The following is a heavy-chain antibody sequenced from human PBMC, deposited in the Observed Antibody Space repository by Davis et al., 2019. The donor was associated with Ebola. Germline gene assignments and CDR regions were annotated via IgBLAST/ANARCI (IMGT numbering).Heavy chain of an antibody. V-gene: IGHV4-39*07. Sequence: MPSETLSLTCPVSGGPISSSTYYWGWIRQPPGKGLEWIGEINHSGSTNYTPSLKSRVTISVDTSKNQFSLKPSSVTAADTAVYYCARIVVVPAAMRSRDYYYYGMDVRGQGTTVTVSS. CDR2: INHSGST. CDR1: GGPISSSTYY. D-gene: IGHD2-2*01. CDR3: ARIVVVPAAMRSRDYYYYGMDV. J-gene: IGHJ6*02.